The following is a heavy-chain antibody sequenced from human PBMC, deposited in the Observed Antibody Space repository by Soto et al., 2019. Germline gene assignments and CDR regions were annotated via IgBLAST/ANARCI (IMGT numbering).Heavy chain of an antibody. V-gene: IGHV1-69*01. J-gene: IGHJ5*02. CDR3: ARGATHGSSWYFWFDP. CDR2: TIPLFGTT. Sequence: QMQLVQSGAEVRMPGSSVKVSCKASGGTFSTYSINWVRQAPGQGLEWMGGTIPLFGTTNYAQKFKGRVTITADDSTSTAYMELSSLRAEEAAVYYFARGATHGSSWYFWFDPWGQGTLVTVSS. D-gene: IGHD6-13*01. CDR1: GGTFSTYS.